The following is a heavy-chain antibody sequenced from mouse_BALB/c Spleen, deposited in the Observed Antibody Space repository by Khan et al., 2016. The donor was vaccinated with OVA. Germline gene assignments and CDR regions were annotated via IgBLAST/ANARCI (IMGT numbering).Heavy chain of an antibody. CDR3: ARRYYYGHWYFDV. CDR1: GYSITSDYA. J-gene: IGHJ1*01. V-gene: IGHV3-2*02. Sequence: EVQLQESGPGLVKPSQSLSLTCTVTGYSITSDYAWNWIRQLPGNKLEWMAYISYSGSTSYHPSLKSRVSITRDTSKNQFFLQLNSVTTDDTATYYCARRYYYGHWYFDVWGAGTTVTVSS. D-gene: IGHD1-1*01. CDR2: ISYSGST.